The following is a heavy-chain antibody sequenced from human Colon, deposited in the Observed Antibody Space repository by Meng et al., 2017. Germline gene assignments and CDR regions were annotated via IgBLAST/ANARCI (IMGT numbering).Heavy chain of an antibody. CDR2: ISWNSGSI. Sequence: SLRLSCAASGFTFDDYAMHWVRQAPGKGLEWVSGISWNSGSIGYADSVKGRFTISRDNAKNSLYLQMNSLRAEDMALYYCAKGGIAAAGTLGNWFDPWGQGTLVTVSS. V-gene: IGHV3-9*03. CDR3: AKGGIAAAGTLGNWFDP. J-gene: IGHJ5*02. D-gene: IGHD6-13*01. CDR1: GFTFDDYA.